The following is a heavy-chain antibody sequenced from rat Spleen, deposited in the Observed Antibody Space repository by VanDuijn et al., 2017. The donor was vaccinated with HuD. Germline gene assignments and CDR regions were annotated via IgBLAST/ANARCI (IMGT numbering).Heavy chain of an antibody. V-gene: IGHV5-17*01. CDR3: AREGSLLQWGYFDY. CDR2: ITYDGSSI. CDR1: GITFSDYA. D-gene: IGHD1-1*01. Sequence: EVQLVESGGGLVQPGRSLKFSCAASGITFSDYAMAWVRQAPKKGLEWVATITYDGSSIYCRDSVKGRFTISRDNAKSTLYLQMDSLRSEDTATYYCAREGSLLQWGYFDYWGQGVMVTVSS. J-gene: IGHJ2*01.